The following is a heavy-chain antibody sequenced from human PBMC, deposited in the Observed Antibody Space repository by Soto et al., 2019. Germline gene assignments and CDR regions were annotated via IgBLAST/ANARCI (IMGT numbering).Heavy chain of an antibody. Sequence: EGSLRLSCAASRFTLSNYWMTWVRQAPGKGLEWVANINKDGSQKNYVDSVKGRFTIARDNGQNSLSLQINSLRVEDTAVYYCVRELGLAYWGQGALVTVSS. CDR2: INKDGSQK. CDR1: RFTLSNYW. J-gene: IGHJ4*02. V-gene: IGHV3-7*03. CDR3: VRELGLAY. D-gene: IGHD7-27*01.